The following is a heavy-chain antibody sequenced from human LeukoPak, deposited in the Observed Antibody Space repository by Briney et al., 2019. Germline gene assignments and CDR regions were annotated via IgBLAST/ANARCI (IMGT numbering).Heavy chain of an antibody. CDR3: ASPGIAAAGTHYFDY. D-gene: IGHD6-13*01. J-gene: IGHJ4*02. CDR2: IYYSGST. V-gene: IGHV4-39*01. CDR1: GGSIRSSSYY. Sequence: SETLSLTCTVSGGSIRSSSYYWGWIRQPPGKGLEWIGTIYYSGSTYYNPSLKSRVTISVDTSKNQFSLKLSSVTAADTAVYYCASPGIAAAGTHYFDYWGQGTLVTVPS.